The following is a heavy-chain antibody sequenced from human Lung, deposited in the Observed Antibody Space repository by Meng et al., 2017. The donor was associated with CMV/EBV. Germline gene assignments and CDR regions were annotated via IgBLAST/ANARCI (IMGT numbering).Heavy chain of an antibody. D-gene: IGHD6-19*01. J-gene: IGHJ4*02. Sequence: VRRRESSPGLVKPPGTLSRTCVVSVGSISSSNWWSWVRQPPGKGLEWIGEIYHSGSTNYNPSLKSRVTISVDKSKNQFSLKLSSVTAADTAVYYCASFPPPGKQWLVTDYWGQGTLVTVSS. CDR1: VGSISSSNW. V-gene: IGHV4-4*03. CDR2: IYHSGST. CDR3: ASFPPPGKQWLVTDY.